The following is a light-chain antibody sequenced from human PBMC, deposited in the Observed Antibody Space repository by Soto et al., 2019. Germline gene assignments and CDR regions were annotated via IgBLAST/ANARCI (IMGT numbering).Light chain of an antibody. J-gene: IGKJ1*01. V-gene: IGKV3-20*01. CDR2: GAS. CDR1: QSISSNF. Sequence: EIVLTQSPGTLSLSPGEGATLSCRASQSISSNFLAWYQQKRGQAPRLLIHGASNRATGIPDRFSGSGSGTEFTLTITRLEPEDFAVYYCQQYGGSPRTFGQGTKVDIK. CDR3: QQYGGSPRT.